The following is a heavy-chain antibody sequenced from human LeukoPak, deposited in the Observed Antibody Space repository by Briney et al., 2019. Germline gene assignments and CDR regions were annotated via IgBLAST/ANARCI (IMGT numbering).Heavy chain of an antibody. V-gene: IGHV2-70*11. J-gene: IGHJ6*03. CDR1: GFSISTSGMC. CDR3: ARMALNYYYMDV. Sequence: SGPTLVKPTQTLTLTCTFSGFSISTSGMCVSWIRQPPGKALEWLARIDWDDDKYYSTSLKTRLTIPKDTSKNQVVLTMTNMDPVDTATYYCARMALNYYYMDVWGKGTTVTVSS. D-gene: IGHD4/OR15-4a*01. CDR2: IDWDDDK.